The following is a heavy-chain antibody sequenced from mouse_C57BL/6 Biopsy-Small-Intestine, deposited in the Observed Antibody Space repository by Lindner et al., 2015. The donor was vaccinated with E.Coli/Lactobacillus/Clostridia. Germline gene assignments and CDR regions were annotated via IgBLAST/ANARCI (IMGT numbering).Heavy chain of an antibody. CDR3: TREAYYFDGSSPFSY. CDR2: INPYNDGT. V-gene: IGHV1-14*01. Sequence: VQLQESGPELVKPGASVKMSCKASGYTFTSYVMHWVKQKPGQGLEWIGYINPYNDGTNYNEKFKGKATLTSDKSSSTAYMELSSLTSEDSAVYYCTREAYYFDGSSPFSYWGQGTLVTVSA. D-gene: IGHD1-1*01. CDR1: GYTFTSYV. J-gene: IGHJ3*01.